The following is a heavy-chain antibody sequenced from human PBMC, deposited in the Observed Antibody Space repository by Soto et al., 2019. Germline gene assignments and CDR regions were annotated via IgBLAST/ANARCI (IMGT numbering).Heavy chain of an antibody. J-gene: IGHJ6*03. V-gene: IGHV3-21*01. D-gene: IGHD2-2*01. Sequence: EVQLVESGGGLVKPGGSLRLSCAASGFTFSSYSMNWVRQAPGKGLEWFSSISSSSSYIYYADSVKGRFTISRDNAKNSLYLQMNSLRADDPVVYYCARDPPPDIVVVPAAMPDYYYYYYMDVWGQGTTVTVSS. CDR1: GFTFSSYS. CDR2: ISSSSSYI. CDR3: ARDPPPDIVVVPAAMPDYYYYYYMDV.